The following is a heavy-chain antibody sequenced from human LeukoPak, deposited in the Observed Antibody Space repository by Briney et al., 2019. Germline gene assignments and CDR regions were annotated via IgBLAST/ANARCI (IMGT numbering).Heavy chain of an antibody. V-gene: IGHV5-51*01. Sequence: PGESLQISCQGSGYSFTRYWIGWVRQMPGKGLKWMGIIYPGDSDTRYSPSFQGQVTISADKSISTAYLQWSSLKASDTAMYYCARQSGSDYSYYYYGVDVWGQGTTVTVSS. D-gene: IGHD3-10*01. CDR2: IYPGDSDT. J-gene: IGHJ6*02. CDR3: ARQSGSDYSYYYYGVDV. CDR1: GYSFTRYW.